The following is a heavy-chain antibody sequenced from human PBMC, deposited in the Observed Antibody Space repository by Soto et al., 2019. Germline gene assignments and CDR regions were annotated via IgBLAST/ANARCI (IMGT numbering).Heavy chain of an antibody. Sequence: EVQLLESGGGLIQPGGSLRLSCEASGFTFGTYGMGWVRQAPGKGLEWVSIITGGNTYYAASVRGRFTISRDNYKNTLYLQMSSLRAEDTALYYCAKDKERGGYDSDFDSWGQGTLVTVSS. CDR3: AKDKERGGYDSDFDS. CDR1: GFTFGTYG. V-gene: IGHV3-23*01. D-gene: IGHD3-3*01. J-gene: IGHJ4*02. CDR2: ITGGNT.